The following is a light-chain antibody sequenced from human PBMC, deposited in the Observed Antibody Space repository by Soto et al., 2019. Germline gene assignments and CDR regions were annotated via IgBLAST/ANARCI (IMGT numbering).Light chain of an antibody. J-gene: IGKJ1*01. CDR1: QSLLQSNGYNY. CDR2: FGS. V-gene: IGKV2-28*01. Sequence: DIVMTQSPLSLPVTPGEPASISCSSSQSLLQSNGYNYLDWYLQKPGQSPQLLIYFGSYRASGVPDRFSGSGLGTEFTLKIRRVEAEDVGFYYCMQSQQSPPTFGQGTKVEI. CDR3: MQSQQSPPT.